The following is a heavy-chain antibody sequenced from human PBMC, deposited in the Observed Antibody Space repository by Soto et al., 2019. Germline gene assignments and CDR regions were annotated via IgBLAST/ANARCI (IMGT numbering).Heavy chain of an antibody. D-gene: IGHD3-22*01. CDR3: ARARLVVEGRFDY. V-gene: IGHV3-11*06. CDR1: GLSFSDYY. CDR2: ISSTATYT. Sequence: QVHLVESGVVLVKPGGSLRLACAVSGLSFSDYYMNWIRQAPGKVLEWLSYISSTATYTNYADSVRGRFTISRDSAKNSLYLDMNGLRAEDTAVYYCARARLVVEGRFDYWGQGTLVTVSS. J-gene: IGHJ4*02.